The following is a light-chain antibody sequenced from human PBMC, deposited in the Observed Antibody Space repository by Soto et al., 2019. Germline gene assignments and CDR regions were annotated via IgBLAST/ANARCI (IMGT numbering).Light chain of an antibody. CDR2: NAS. V-gene: IGKV3-15*01. CDR3: QQLNYWPPLT. CDR1: QSVSSN. Sequence: EIVMTQSPATLSVTPGERATLSCRASQSVSSNLAWYQQKPGQAPRLLMFNASTKATGIPARFSGSGSGTQFTLTITSRQSEDFAVYYCQQLNYWPPLTFGEGTKVEIK. J-gene: IGKJ4*01.